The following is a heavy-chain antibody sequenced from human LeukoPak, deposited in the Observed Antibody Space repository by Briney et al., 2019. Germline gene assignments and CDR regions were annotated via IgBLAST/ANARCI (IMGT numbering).Heavy chain of an antibody. J-gene: IGHJ4*02. V-gene: IGHV3-30-3*01. Sequence: GGSLRLSCAASGFTFSSNAMHWVRQAPGKGLEWVAVISYDGTNKYYADYVKGRFTISRDNSKKTVYLEMNSLRVEDTAVYYCASGYCGRTTCSPPSDYWGQGTLVTVSS. CDR2: ISYDGTNK. D-gene: IGHD2-2*01. CDR3: ASGYCGRTTCSPPSDY. CDR1: GFTFSSNA.